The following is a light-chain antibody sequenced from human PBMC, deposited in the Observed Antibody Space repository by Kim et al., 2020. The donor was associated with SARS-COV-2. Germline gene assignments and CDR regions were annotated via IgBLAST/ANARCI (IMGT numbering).Light chain of an antibody. CDR2: QDN. CDR3: QTWDSSTAV. J-gene: IGLJ3*02. V-gene: IGLV3-1*01. Sequence: SGSPGQTASITCSGNGLGNKYVCWYQQKPGQSPVLVIYQDNKRPSGIPERFSGSNSGNTATLTISETQAMDEADYYCQTWDSSTAVFGGGTQLTVL. CDR1: GLGNKY.